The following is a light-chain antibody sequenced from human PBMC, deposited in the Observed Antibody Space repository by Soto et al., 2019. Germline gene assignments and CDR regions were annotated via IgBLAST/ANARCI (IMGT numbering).Light chain of an antibody. CDR3: QQYSSYSQFT. V-gene: IGKV1-5*03. J-gene: IGKJ3*01. Sequence: DRVTITCRASQSIKNWLAWYQQKPGEAPKLLIYKASTLESGVPSRFSGSGSGTEFTLTISCLQPDDVATYYCQQYSSYSQFTFGPGTRWIS. CDR1: QSIKNW. CDR2: KAS.